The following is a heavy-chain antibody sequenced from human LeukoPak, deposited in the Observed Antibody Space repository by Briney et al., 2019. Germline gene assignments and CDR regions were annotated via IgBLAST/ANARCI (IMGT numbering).Heavy chain of an antibody. V-gene: IGHV3-23*01. D-gene: IGHD1-26*01. CDR1: GFTVSSYY. Sequence: GGSLRLSCAASGFTVSSYYMNWVRQAPGKGLEWVSTIIDSGNSIYYADSAEGRFTISRDNSKNTLYLQMNSLRAGDTAVYYCAKDPIFSGSYGVFDYWGLGTLVTVSS. CDR2: IIDSGNSI. J-gene: IGHJ4*02. CDR3: AKDPIFSGSYGVFDY.